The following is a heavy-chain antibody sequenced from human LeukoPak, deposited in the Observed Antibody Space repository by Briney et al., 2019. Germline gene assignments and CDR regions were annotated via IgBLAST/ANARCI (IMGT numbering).Heavy chain of an antibody. CDR3: ARGVLFGVVIISHFDY. CDR2: IIPIFGTA. CDR1: GGTFSSYA. V-gene: IGHV1-69*05. J-gene: IGHJ4*02. Sequence: ASVKVSCKASGGTFSSYAISWVRQAPGQGLEWMGGIIPIFGTANYAQKFQGRVTITTDESTSTAYMELSSLRSEDTAVYYCARGVLFGVVIISHFDYWGQGTLVTVSS. D-gene: IGHD3-3*01.